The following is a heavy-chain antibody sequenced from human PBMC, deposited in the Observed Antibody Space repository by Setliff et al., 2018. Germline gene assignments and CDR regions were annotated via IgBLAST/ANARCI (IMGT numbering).Heavy chain of an antibody. CDR1: GGTFSTYA. V-gene: IGHV1-69*05. CDR2: IISMFGTT. Sequence: GASVKVSCKASGGTFSTYAISWVRQAPGQGLEWMGGIISMFGTTNYAQKFQGRVTITTDKSTSTAYMELSSLRSEDTAIYYCARGDFYYYFYMDVRGKGTTVTVSS. CDR3: ARGDFYYYFYMDV. J-gene: IGHJ6*03.